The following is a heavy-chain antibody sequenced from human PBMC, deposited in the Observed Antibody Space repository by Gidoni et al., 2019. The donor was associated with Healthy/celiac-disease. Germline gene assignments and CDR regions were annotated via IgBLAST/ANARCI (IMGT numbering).Heavy chain of an antibody. Sequence: QVQLVQSGAEVKKPGASVKVSCKASGYTFTSYYMHWVRQAPGQGLEWMGIINPSGGSTSYAQKFQGRVTMTRDTSTSTVYMELSSLRSEDTAVYYCARGAIYDSSGYGEEEADDYWGQGTLVTVSS. CDR1: GYTFTSYY. CDR3: ARGAIYDSSGYGEEEADDY. V-gene: IGHV1-46*01. CDR2: INPSGGST. J-gene: IGHJ4*02. D-gene: IGHD3-22*01.